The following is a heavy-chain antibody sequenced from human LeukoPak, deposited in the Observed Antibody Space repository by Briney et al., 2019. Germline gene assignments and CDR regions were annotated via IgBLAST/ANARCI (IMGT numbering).Heavy chain of an antibody. CDR3: ARDRASGVVLMVYATNDAFDI. J-gene: IGHJ3*02. CDR1: GFTFSDYY. Sequence: GGSLRLSCAASGFTFSDYYMSWIRQAPGKGLEWVSYISSSGSTIYYADSVKDRFTISRDNAKNSLYLQMNSLRAEDTAVYYCARDRASGVVLMVYATNDAFDIWGQGTMVTVSS. V-gene: IGHV3-11*01. CDR2: ISSSGSTI. D-gene: IGHD2-8*01.